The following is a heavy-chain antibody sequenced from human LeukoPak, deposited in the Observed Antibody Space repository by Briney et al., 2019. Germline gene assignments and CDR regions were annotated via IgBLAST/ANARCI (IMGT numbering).Heavy chain of an antibody. J-gene: IGHJ6*03. D-gene: IGHD1-14*01. CDR3: ARRTARYYMDV. Sequence: SVTLSLTCTVSGGSISSSSYYWGWIRQPPGKGLEWIGSIYYSGSTYYNPSLKSRVTISVDTSKNQFSLKLSSVTAADTAVYYCARRTARYYMDVWGKGTTVTISS. CDR1: GGSISSSSYY. CDR2: IYYSGST. V-gene: IGHV4-39*01.